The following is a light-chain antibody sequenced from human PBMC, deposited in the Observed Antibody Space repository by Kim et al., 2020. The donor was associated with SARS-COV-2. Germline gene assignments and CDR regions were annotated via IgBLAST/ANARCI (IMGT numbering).Light chain of an antibody. CDR2: DVS. Sequence: GRPTTISSTGTSSDVGGYNSVSWYQQHPGKAPKLMIFDVSNRPSGVSNRFSGSKSGNTASLTISGLQAEDEADYYCMSYRRGSTYVFGSGTKVTVL. CDR3: MSYRRGSTYV. CDR1: SSDVGGYNS. V-gene: IGLV2-14*03. J-gene: IGLJ1*01.